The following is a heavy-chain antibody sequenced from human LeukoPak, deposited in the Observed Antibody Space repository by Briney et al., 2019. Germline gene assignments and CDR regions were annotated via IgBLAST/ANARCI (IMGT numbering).Heavy chain of an antibody. CDR1: GFIFSDFY. CDR3: ATDEGGLLEL. V-gene: IGHV3-11*01. CDR2: MSSSGNLI. Sequence: GGSLRLSCVASGFIFSDFYMTWIRQVPGRGLEWISDMSSSGNLIYYADSVKGRFTISRDNAKNSLFLQMDSLRAEDTGIYYCATDEGGLLELWGQGTLVTVSS. D-gene: IGHD2/OR15-2a*01. J-gene: IGHJ4*02.